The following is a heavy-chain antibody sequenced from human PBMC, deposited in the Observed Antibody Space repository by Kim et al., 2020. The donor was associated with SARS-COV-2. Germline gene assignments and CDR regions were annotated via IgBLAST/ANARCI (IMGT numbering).Heavy chain of an antibody. CDR2: ISYEGSKK. D-gene: IGHD3-16*01. Sequence: GGSLRLSCAASGFNFNDYGMHWVRQAPGKGLEWMALISYEGSKKYYADSLKGRFTISRDSAKNSLYLQMNSLRPEDTAVYFCAKDKSFFIITFGGESGGMGVWGKGNTVTV. V-gene: IGHV3-30*18. CDR1: GFNFNDYG. J-gene: IGHJ6*04. CDR3: AKDKSFFIITFGGESGGMGV.